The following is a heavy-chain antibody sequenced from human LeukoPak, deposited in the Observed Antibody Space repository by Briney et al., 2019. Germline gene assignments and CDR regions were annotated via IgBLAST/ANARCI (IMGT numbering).Heavy chain of an antibody. Sequence: PSETLSLTCTVSGGSISSSSYYWGWIRRPPGKGLEWIGSIYYSGSTYYNPSLKSRVTISVDTSKNQFSLKLSSVTAADTAVYYCARAGYCSSTSCYKGLNWFDPWGQGTLVTVSS. D-gene: IGHD2-2*02. V-gene: IGHV4-39*07. CDR1: GGSISSSSYY. CDR3: ARAGYCSSTSCYKGLNWFDP. CDR2: IYYSGST. J-gene: IGHJ5*02.